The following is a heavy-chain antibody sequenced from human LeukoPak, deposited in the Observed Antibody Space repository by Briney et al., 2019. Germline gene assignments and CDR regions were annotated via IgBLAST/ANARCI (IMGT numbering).Heavy chain of an antibody. J-gene: IGHJ3*02. V-gene: IGHV4-39*01. CDR3: ARYTAMVNDAFDI. Sequence: SETLSLTCTVSGGSMSNRSYYWGWIRQPPGKGLEWIGSIYYSGTAYYNPSLKSQITISVDTSKNQFPLKLSSVTAADTAVYYCARYTAMVNDAFDIWGQGTMVTVSS. CDR1: GGSMSNRSYY. D-gene: IGHD5-18*01. CDR2: IYYSGTA.